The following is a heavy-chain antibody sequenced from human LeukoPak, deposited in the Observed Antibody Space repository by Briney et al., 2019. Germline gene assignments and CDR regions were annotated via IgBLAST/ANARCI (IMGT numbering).Heavy chain of an antibody. Sequence: KPSETLSLTCTVSGASITSYHWSWLRQPAGKGLEWIGRIYTSASTNYSPSFKGRATISIDRSKSQFSLNLPSVTAADTAVYYCARDRIWNDAGHDPFDIWGQGTMVAVSS. D-gene: IGHD1-1*01. V-gene: IGHV4-4*07. CDR2: IYTSAST. CDR3: ARDRIWNDAGHDPFDI. CDR1: GASITSYH. J-gene: IGHJ3*02.